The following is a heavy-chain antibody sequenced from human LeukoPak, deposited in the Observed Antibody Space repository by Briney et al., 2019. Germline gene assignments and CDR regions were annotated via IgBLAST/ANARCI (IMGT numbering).Heavy chain of an antibody. CDR2: IYTSGST. CDR1: GGSISSYY. J-gene: IGHJ4*02. V-gene: IGHV4-4*07. Sequence: PSETLSLTCTVSGGSISSYYWSWIRQPAGKGLEWIGRIYTSGSTNYNPSLKSRVTMSVDTSKNQFSLKLSSVTAADTAVYYCAGSTAMVRGVMSSFDYWGQGTLVTVSS. D-gene: IGHD3-10*01. CDR3: AGSTAMVRGVMSSFDY.